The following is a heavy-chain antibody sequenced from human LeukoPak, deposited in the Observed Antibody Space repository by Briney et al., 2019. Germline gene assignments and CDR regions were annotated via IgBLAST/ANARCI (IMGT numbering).Heavy chain of an antibody. J-gene: IGHJ4*02. Sequence: GGSLRLSCAASGFIFSSYWMSWVRQAPGQGLEWVANIKQDGSEKYYVDSVKGRFTISRDNAKNSLFLEMNSLRAEDTAVHYCARHVRFEGVDYWGQGTLVTVSS. CDR1: GFIFSSYW. CDR3: ARHVRFEGVDY. V-gene: IGHV3-7*01. D-gene: IGHD3-3*01. CDR2: IKQDGSEK.